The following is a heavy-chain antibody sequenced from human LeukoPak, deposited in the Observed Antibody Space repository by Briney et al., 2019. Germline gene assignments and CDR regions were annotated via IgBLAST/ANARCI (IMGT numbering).Heavy chain of an antibody. J-gene: IGHJ4*02. CDR1: GGSFSGYY. Sequence: SETLSLTCAVYGGSFSGYYWSWIRQPPGKGLEWIGYIYYSGSTNYNPSLKSRVTISVDTSKNQFSLKLSSVTAADTAVYYCARALRRDGYNLFDYWGQGTLVTVSS. CDR3: ARALRRDGYNLFDY. D-gene: IGHD5-24*01. CDR2: IYYSGST. V-gene: IGHV4-59*01.